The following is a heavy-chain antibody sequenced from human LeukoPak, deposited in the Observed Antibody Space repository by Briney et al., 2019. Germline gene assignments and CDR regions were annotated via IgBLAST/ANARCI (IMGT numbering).Heavy chain of an antibody. CDR1: GFTFSIYW. V-gene: IGHV3-74*01. J-gene: IGHJ4*02. D-gene: IGHD6-19*01. CDR3: ARGGEWLVPRFAY. CDR2: INGEGSNT. Sequence: PGGSLRLSCAPSGFTFSIYWVHCVRQAPGKGLVWGSHINGEGSNTIYADSVKGLFTISRDNAKNTLYLQMTSLRVEDTAVYSCARGGEWLVPRFAYWGQGTLVTVSS.